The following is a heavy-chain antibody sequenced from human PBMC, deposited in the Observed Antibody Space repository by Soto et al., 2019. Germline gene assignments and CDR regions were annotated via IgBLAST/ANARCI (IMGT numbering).Heavy chain of an antibody. V-gene: IGHV3-21*01. CDR2: ISSSSSYI. CDR1: GFTFSYYS. D-gene: IGHD3-22*01. CDR3: ARVVDYYDPYYYYGMDV. Sequence: EVQLVESGGGLVKPGGSLRLSCAASGFTFSYYSMNWVRQAPGKGLEWVSSISSSSSYISYADSVKGRFTISRDNAKNSLYLKRSSLRGEDTAVYYCARVVDYYDPYYYYGMDVWGQGTTVTVSS. J-gene: IGHJ6*02.